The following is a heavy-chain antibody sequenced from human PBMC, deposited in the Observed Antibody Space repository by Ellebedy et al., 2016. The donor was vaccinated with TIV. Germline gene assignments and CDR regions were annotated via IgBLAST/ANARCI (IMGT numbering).Heavy chain of an antibody. CDR3: ASFYGSDKSGQVY. D-gene: IGHD2/OR15-2a*01. CDR2: IIALFGTA. J-gene: IGHJ4*02. Sequence: ASVKVSXXASGGTFSSYAINWVRQAPGQGLEWMGGIIALFGTANYAQKFQGRVTITADESTTPAYMELTSLSSEDTAVYYCASFYGSDKSGQVYWGQGTLVTVSS. V-gene: IGHV1-69*13. CDR1: GGTFSSYA.